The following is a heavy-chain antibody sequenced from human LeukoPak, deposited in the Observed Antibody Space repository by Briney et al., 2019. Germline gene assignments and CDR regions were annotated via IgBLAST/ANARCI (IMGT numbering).Heavy chain of an antibody. CDR2: IYYSGST. CDR3: ARDRVVALFDY. V-gene: IGHV4-39*07. J-gene: IGHJ4*02. D-gene: IGHD2-15*01. Sequence: SETLSLTCTVSGGSISSSSYYWGWIRQPPGKGLEWIGSIYYSGSTYYNPSLKSRVTISVDTSKNQFSLKLSSVTAADTAVYYCARDRVVALFDYWGQGTLVTVSS. CDR1: GGSISSSSYY.